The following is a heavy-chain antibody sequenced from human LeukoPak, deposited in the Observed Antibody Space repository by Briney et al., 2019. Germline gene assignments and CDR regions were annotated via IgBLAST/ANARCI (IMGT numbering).Heavy chain of an antibody. J-gene: IGHJ2*01. Sequence: SQTLSLTCAISGDSVSSKSAAWNWIRQSPSRGLEWLGRTYYRSKWSSGYAESVKSRLTISPDTSKNQFSLQLRSVTAADTAVYYCARSYSNYVHWYFDLWSRGALVTVSS. CDR2: TYYRSKWSS. CDR3: ARSYSNYVHWYFDL. D-gene: IGHD4-11*01. V-gene: IGHV6-1*01. CDR1: GDSVSSKSAA.